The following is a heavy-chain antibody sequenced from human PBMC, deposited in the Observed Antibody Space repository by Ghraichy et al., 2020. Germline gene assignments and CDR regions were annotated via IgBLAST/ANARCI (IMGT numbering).Heavy chain of an antibody. D-gene: IGHD5-18*01. CDR3: ATDTAMVMAPLGY. V-gene: IGHV4-34*01. CDR1: GGSFSGYY. CDR2: INHSGST. J-gene: IGHJ4*02. Sequence: SETLSLTCAVYGGSFSGYYWSWCRQPPGKGLEWIGEINHSGSTNYNPSLKSRVTISVDTSKNQFSLKLSSVTAADTAVYYCATDTAMVMAPLGYWGQGTLVTVSS.